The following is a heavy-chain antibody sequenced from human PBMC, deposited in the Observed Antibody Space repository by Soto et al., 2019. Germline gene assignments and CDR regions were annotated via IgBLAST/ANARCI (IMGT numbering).Heavy chain of an antibody. Sequence: ASVKVSCKVSGYTLTELSMHWVLQAPGKGLEWMGGFDPEDGETIYAQKFQGRVTMTENTSTDTAYMELSSLRSEDTAVYYCATALIQRNRSWFDPWGQGTLVTVSS. V-gene: IGHV1-24*01. CDR1: GYTLTELS. CDR3: ATALIQRNRSWFDP. CDR2: FDPEDGET. J-gene: IGHJ5*02. D-gene: IGHD2-21*01.